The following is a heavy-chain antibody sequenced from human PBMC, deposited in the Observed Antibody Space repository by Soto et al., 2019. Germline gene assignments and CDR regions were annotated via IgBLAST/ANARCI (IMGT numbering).Heavy chain of an antibody. J-gene: IGHJ6*03. CDR3: ARNRYCSSTSCYDWDYYYYYMDV. V-gene: IGHV5-51*01. Sequence: ESLKISCKGSGYSFTSYWIGWVRQMPGKGLEWMGIIYPGDSDTRYSPSFQGQVTISADKSISTAYLQWSSLKASDTAMYYCARNRYCSSTSCYDWDYYYYYMDVWGKGTTVTISS. CDR2: IYPGDSDT. CDR1: GYSFTSYW. D-gene: IGHD2-2*01.